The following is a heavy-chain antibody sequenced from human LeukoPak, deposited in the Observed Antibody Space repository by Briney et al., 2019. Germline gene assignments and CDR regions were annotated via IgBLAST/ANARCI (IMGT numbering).Heavy chain of an antibody. CDR1: GFTFSSYS. CDR3: ARDFEAAGIDY. D-gene: IGHD6-13*01. Sequence: GGSLRLSCAASGFTFSSYSMNWVRQAPGKGLEWVSYISSSSSTIYYADSVKGRFTISRDNAKNSLYLQMNSLRAEDTAVYYCARDFEAAGIDYWGQGTLVTVSS. V-gene: IGHV3-48*04. CDR2: ISSSSSTI. J-gene: IGHJ4*02.